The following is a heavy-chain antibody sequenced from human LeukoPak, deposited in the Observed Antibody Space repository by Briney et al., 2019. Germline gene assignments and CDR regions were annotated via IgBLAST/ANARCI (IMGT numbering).Heavy chain of an antibody. CDR3: ARVHSSPSPHFDY. CDR2: ISWNSGSI. Sequence: TGGSLRLSCAASGFTFDDYAMHWVRQAPGKGLEWVSGISWNSGSIGYADSVKGRFTISRDNAKNSLYLQMNSLRAEDTAVYYCARVHSSPSPHFDYWGQGTLVTVSS. CDR1: GFTFDDYA. J-gene: IGHJ4*02. D-gene: IGHD6-6*01. V-gene: IGHV3-9*01.